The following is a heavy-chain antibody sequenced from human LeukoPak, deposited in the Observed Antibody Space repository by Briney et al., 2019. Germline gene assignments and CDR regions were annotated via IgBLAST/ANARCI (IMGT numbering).Heavy chain of an antibody. CDR1: GYTFTSYY. Sequence: GASVKVSCKASGYTFTSYYMHWVRQAPGQGLEWMGIINPSDDSTTYAQKFQGRVTMTRDTSTSTVYMELSSLRSEDTAVYYRARSNTMVVVVTPHYPQIWGQGTLVTVSS. D-gene: IGHD3-22*01. J-gene: IGHJ4*02. CDR2: INPSDDST. V-gene: IGHV1-46*01. CDR3: ARSNTMVVVVTPHYPQI.